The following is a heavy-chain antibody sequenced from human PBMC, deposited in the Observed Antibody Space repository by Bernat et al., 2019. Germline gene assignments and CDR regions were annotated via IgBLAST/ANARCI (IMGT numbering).Heavy chain of an antibody. Sequence: QVHLVESGGGVVQPGGSLRLSCAASGFTFSSFGMHWVRQAPGKGLEWVALLRYDGSKKYYADSVKGQVTISRDNSKNMLYLQMHSMRAGDTAVYYCAKSVYGSENYGMDVWGQGTTVTVSS. V-gene: IGHV3-30*02. J-gene: IGHJ6*02. CDR1: GFTFSSFG. CDR3: AKSVYGSENYGMDV. CDR2: LRYDGSKK. D-gene: IGHD6-19*01.